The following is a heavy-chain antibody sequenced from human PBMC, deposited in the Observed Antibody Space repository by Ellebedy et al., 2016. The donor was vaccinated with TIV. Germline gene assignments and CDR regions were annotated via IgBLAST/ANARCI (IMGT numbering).Heavy chain of an antibody. V-gene: IGHV3-53*01. CDR3: ARGPALLR. CDR1: GVSISANY. Sequence: GESLKISCAASGVSISANYMNWVRQAPGQGLEWVSVIASGGSTYYADSVKGRFTISRDNSKNTLYLQMNSLRADDTAVYFCARGPALLRWGRGTLVTVSS. J-gene: IGHJ4*02. CDR2: IASGGST.